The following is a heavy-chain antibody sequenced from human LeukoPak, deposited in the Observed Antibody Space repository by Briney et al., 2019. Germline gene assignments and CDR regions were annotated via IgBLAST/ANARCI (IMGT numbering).Heavy chain of an antibody. CDR2: ISSSSSTI. CDR1: GFPFSSYS. CDR3: AGTYYDFWSGYQTPGSRPKAGPVYWYFDL. J-gene: IGHJ2*01. V-gene: IGHV3-48*01. D-gene: IGHD3-3*01. Sequence: SGGSLRLSCAASGFPFSSYSMNWVRQAPGKGLEWVSYISSSSSTIYYADSVKGRFTISRDNAKNSLYLQMNSLRAEDTAVYYCAGTYYDFWSGYQTPGSRPKAGPVYWYFDLWGRGTLVTVSS.